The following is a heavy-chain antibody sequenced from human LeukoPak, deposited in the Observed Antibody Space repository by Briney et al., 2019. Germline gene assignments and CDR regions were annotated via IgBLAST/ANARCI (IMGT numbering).Heavy chain of an antibody. D-gene: IGHD5-12*01. CDR2: IYNSGST. Sequence: SETLSLTCTVSGGSISRYFWSWIRQPPGKGLEWVGNIYNSGSTNYNPSLKSRVTISIDTSKNQFSLKLTSVTAADTAVYYCARRGYNGYDFSGMDVWGQGTTVTVSS. CDR3: ARRGYNGYDFSGMDV. V-gene: IGHV4-59*08. J-gene: IGHJ6*02. CDR1: GGSISRYF.